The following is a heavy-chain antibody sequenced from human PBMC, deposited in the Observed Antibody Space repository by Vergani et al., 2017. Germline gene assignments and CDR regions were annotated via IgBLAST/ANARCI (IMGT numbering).Heavy chain of an antibody. CDR2: IHPADSDT. CDR3: RRLYGRDSSGSKYFDY. CDR1: GYSFTNYW. Sequence: EVQLVQSGAEVKTPGESLKISCQISGYSFTNYWIGWVRQMPGNGLEWMVNIHPADSDTRYSPSVQVQVTISVDNSISTAYLQRSRLRASDSAMYYCRRLYGRDSSGSKYFDYWGQGTLVTVSS. J-gene: IGHJ4*02. V-gene: IGHV5-51*01. D-gene: IGHD3-22*01.